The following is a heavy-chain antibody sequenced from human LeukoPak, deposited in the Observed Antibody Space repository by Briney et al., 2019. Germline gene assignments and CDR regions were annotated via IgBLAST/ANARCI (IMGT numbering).Heavy chain of an antibody. CDR1: GFTFSSYA. Sequence: GRSLRLSCAASGFTFSSYAMHWVRQAPGKGLEWVAVISYDGSNKYYADSVKGRFTISRDNSKNTLYLQMNSLRAEDTAVYYCGRDGGGIFDYWGQGTLVTVSS. J-gene: IGHJ4*02. D-gene: IGHD3-16*01. CDR2: ISYDGSNK. CDR3: GRDGGGIFDY. V-gene: IGHV3-30*01.